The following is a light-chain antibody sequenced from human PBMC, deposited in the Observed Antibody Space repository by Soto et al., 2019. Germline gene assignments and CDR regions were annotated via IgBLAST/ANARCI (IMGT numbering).Light chain of an antibody. Sequence: EIVLTQSPGTLSLSPGERATLSCRASQSVSSTYLIWYQQKPGQAPRLLIYDASRRATGIPDRFSGSGSGTDFTLTISGLEPEDFAVYYCQQYDSSPPITFGQGTRLEIK. CDR2: DAS. V-gene: IGKV3-20*01. CDR1: QSVSSTY. J-gene: IGKJ5*01. CDR3: QQYDSSPPIT.